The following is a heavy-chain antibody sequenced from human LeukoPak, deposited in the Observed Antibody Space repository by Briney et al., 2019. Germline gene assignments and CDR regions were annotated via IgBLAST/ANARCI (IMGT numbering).Heavy chain of an antibody. CDR2: INHNGNVN. CDR1: GFTFSSYW. V-gene: IGHV3-7*03. CDR3: ARGGGLAV. J-gene: IGHJ6*02. Sequence: GGSLRLSCAASGFTFSSYWMNWARQAPGKGLEWVASINHNGNVNYYVDSVKGRFTISRDNAKNSLYLQMSNLRAEDTAVYFCARGGGLAVWGQGATVTVSS. D-gene: IGHD3-16*01.